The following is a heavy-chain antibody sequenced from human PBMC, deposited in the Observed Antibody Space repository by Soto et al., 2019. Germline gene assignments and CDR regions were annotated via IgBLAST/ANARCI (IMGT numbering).Heavy chain of an antibody. D-gene: IGHD6-19*01. CDR3: AREGQWLAPYYFDY. CDR2: IWYDGSNK. J-gene: IGHJ4*02. V-gene: IGHV3-33*01. CDR1: GFTFSSYG. Sequence: PGGSLRLSCAASGFTFSSYGMHWVRQAPGKGLEWVAVIWYDGSNKYYADPVKGRFTISRDNSKNTLYLQMNSLRAEDTAVYYCAREGQWLAPYYFDYWGQGTLVTVSS.